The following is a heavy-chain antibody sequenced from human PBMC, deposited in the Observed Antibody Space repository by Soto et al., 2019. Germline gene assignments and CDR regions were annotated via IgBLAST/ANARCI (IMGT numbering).Heavy chain of an antibody. CDR3: ARTSAAGKYYYGMDV. CDR2: IYPSDSDT. CDR1: GFSFTNYW. V-gene: IGHV5-51*01. Sequence: GESLKISCKGSGFSFTNYWIGWVRQMPGKGLEWMGIIYPSDSDTRYSPSFQGQVTISADKSITTAYLQWSSLKASDTAMYYCARTSAAGKYYYGMDVWGQGTTVTVSS. J-gene: IGHJ6*02. D-gene: IGHD6-13*01.